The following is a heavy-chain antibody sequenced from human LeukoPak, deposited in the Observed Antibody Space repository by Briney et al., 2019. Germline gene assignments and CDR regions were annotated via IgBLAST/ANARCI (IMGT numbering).Heavy chain of an antibody. J-gene: IGHJ6*02. V-gene: IGHV1-24*01. CDR3: ATDPAQRSYCVGCYYYGMDV. CDR2: FDPEDGET. D-gene: IGHD1-26*01. Sequence: ASVKVSCKVSGYTLTELSMHWVRQAPGKGLEWMGDFDPEDGETIYAQKFQGRVTMTEDTSTDTAYMELSSLRSEDTAVYYCATDPAQRSYCVGCYYYGMDVWGQGTTVTVSS. CDR1: GYTLTELS.